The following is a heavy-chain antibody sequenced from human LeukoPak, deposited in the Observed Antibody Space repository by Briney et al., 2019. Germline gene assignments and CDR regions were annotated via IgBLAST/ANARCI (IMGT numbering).Heavy chain of an antibody. CDR1: GFTFSSYW. Sequence: GGSLRLSCTASGFTFSSYWMSWVRQAPGKGLEWVANIKQDGSEKDYVDSVKGRFTISRDNPKNSLYLQMNSLRAEDTAVYYCARDIVVVPGYGMDVWGQGTTVTVSS. J-gene: IGHJ6*02. CDR3: ARDIVVVPGYGMDV. V-gene: IGHV3-7*01. CDR2: IKQDGSEK. D-gene: IGHD2-2*01.